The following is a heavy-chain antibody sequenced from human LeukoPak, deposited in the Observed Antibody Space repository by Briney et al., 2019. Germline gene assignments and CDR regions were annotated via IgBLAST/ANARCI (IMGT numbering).Heavy chain of an antibody. CDR1: GGSFIGYY. Sequence: SETLSLTCAVYGGSFIGYYWSWIRQPPGKGLEWIGEINHSGSTNYNPSLKSRVTISVDTSKNQFSLKLSSVTAADTAVYYCARGHDYGDLIEYYYYGMDVWGQGTTVTVSS. J-gene: IGHJ6*02. D-gene: IGHD4-17*01. V-gene: IGHV4-34*01. CDR2: INHSGST. CDR3: ARGHDYGDLIEYYYYGMDV.